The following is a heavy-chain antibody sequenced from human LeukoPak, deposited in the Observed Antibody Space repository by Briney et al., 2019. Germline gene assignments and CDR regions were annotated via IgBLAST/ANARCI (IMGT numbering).Heavy chain of an antibody. CDR2: SSTTSNTK. J-gene: IGHJ5*02. V-gene: IGHV3-11*01. CDR1: GFTFSDYY. Sequence: GGSLTLSCAASGFTFSDYYMTWIRQAPGKGVEWISYSSTTSNTKYYADSVKGRFTIARDNAKSTLYLQMSSLRVEDTGVYYCARLWLARRGTPWFDPWGQGTLVTVSS. CDR3: ARLWLARRGTPWFDP. D-gene: IGHD6-19*01.